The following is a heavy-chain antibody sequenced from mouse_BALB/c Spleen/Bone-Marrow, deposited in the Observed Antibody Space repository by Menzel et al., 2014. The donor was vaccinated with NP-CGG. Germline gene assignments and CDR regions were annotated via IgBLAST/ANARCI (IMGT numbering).Heavy chain of an antibody. CDR1: GYTFTEYI. D-gene: IGHD1-1*01. CDR2: FYPGSGSI. Sequence: QVQLQQSGAGLVKPGASVKLSCKASGYTFTEYIIHWVKQMSGQGLEWIGWFYPGSGSIKYNEKFKDKATLTADKSSSTVFIEVNRLTTEGPAVYFCARHEGCFGRCYFDYRGQGTPPTIS. CDR3: ARHEGCFGRCYFDY. V-gene: IGHV1-62-2*01. J-gene: IGHJ2*01.